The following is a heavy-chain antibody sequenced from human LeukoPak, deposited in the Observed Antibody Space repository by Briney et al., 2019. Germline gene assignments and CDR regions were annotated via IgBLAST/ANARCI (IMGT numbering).Heavy chain of an antibody. CDR3: ARDPGTLLNYYYYMDV. Sequence: ASVKVSCKASGYTFVGHYIIWVRQAPGQGLEWMGWINPNSGGTNYAQKFQGRVTMTRDTSISTAYMELSRLRSDDTAVYYCARDPGTLLNYYYYMDVWGKGTTVTVSS. CDR2: INPNSGGT. CDR1: GYTFVGHY. J-gene: IGHJ6*03. V-gene: IGHV1-2*02. D-gene: IGHD1-1*01.